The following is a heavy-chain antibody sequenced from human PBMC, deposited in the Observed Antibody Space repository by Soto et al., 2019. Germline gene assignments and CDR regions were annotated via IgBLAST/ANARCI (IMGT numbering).Heavy chain of an antibody. J-gene: IGHJ4*02. CDR2: IYSDGTT. CDR3: ARDSCSDGSCYWTFDY. D-gene: IGHD2-15*01. V-gene: IGHV3-53*04. Sequence: EEQLVESGGGLVQPGGSLRLSCAASGFTVSSNYMSWVRQAPGKGLEWVSVIYSDGTTYYADSVLGRFTISRDNSKNTLYLQMNRLRAEDTAVYYCARDSCSDGSCYWTFDYWGQGTLVTVSS. CDR1: GFTVSSNY.